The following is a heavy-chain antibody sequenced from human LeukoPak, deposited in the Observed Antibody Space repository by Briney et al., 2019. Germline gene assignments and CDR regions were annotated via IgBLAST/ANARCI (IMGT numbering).Heavy chain of an antibody. D-gene: IGHD5-24*01. CDR3: ARLQSPDSPLDI. CDR1: GFSFSDYF. J-gene: IGHJ3*02. CDR2: ISDTGRTI. V-gene: IGHV3-11*01. Sequence: PGGSLRLSCAASGFSFSDYFMTWIRQAPGKGLEWVSYISDTGRTIYYADSVRGRFTISRDNAKNSLFLQMDTLRAEDTAVYSCARLQSPDSPLDIWGQGTMVTVSS.